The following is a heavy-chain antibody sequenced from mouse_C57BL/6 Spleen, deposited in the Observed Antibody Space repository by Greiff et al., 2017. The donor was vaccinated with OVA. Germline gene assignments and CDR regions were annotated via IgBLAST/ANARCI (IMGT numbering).Heavy chain of an antibody. CDR3: ASITTVGY. V-gene: IGHV2-6*01. J-gene: IGHJ2*01. CDR2: IWGVGST. CDR1: GFSLTSYG. Sequence: VKVVESGPGLVAPSPSLSITCTVSGFSLTSYGVDWVHQSPGKGLEWLGVIWGVGSTNYNSALKSRLSISEDNSKSQVFLNMNSLQTDDTAMYYCASITTVGYWGQGTTLTVSS. D-gene: IGHD1-1*01.